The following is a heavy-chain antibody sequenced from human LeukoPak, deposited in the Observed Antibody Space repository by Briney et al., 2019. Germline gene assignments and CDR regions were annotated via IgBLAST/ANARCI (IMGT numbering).Heavy chain of an antibody. CDR3: ARRGYSYGHYWFDP. J-gene: IGHJ5*02. CDR2: INTNTGNP. CDR1: GYTFTSYA. V-gene: IGHV7-4-1*01. D-gene: IGHD5-18*01. Sequence: ASVKVSCKASGYTFTSYAMNWVRLAPGQGLEWMGWINTNTGNPTYAQGFTGRFVFSLDTSVSTAYLQIGSLKPEDTALYYCARRGYSYGHYWFDPWGQGTLVTVSS.